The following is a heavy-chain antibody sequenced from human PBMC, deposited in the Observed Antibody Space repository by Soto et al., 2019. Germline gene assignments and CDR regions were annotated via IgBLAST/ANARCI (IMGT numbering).Heavy chain of an antibody. CDR1: GFTFSSYW. CDR2: IKQDGSEK. J-gene: IGHJ4*03. Sequence: PGESLKISCAASGFTFSSYWMSWVRQAPGKGLEWVANIKQDGSEKYYVDSVKGRFTISRDNAKNSLYLQMNSLRAEDTAVYYCARLAAAFDYWGQGTTVTVSS. D-gene: IGHD6-13*01. CDR3: ARLAAAFDY. V-gene: IGHV3-7*04.